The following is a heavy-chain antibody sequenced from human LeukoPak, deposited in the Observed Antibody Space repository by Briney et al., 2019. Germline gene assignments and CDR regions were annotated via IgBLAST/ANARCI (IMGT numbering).Heavy chain of an antibody. CDR2: IYYSGIT. D-gene: IGHD3-10*01. Sequence: SETLSLTCSVSGGSLSSKSYYWGYVRQPPGKGLEWIGSIYYSGITHFNPSLQSRVTLSVDTSQNQFSLKLSSVTAADTAIYFCARSLGANTWVGNWFDPWGQGTLVTVSP. CDR3: ARSLGANTWVGNWFDP. V-gene: IGHV4-39*01. J-gene: IGHJ5*02. CDR1: GGSLSSKSYY.